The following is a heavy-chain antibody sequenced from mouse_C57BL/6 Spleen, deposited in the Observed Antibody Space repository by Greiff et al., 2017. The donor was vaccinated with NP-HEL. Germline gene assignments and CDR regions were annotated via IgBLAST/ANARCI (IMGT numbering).Heavy chain of an antibody. Sequence: VQLQQSGAELARPGASVKLSCKASGYTFTSYGISWVKQRTGQGLEWIGEIYPRSGNTYYNEKFKGKATLTADKSSSTAYMELRSLTSEDSAVYFCARDEGDGYYYYAMDYWGQGTSVTVSS. CDR2: IYPRSGNT. V-gene: IGHV1-81*01. D-gene: IGHD2-3*01. CDR1: GYTFTSYG. CDR3: ARDEGDGYYYYAMDY. J-gene: IGHJ4*01.